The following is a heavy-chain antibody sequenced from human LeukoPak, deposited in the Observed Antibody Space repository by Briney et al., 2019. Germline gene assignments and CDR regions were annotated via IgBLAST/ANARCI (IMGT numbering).Heavy chain of an antibody. V-gene: IGHV4-31*03. Sequence: SETLSLTCTVSGGSISSGGFYWSWIRQHPGAGLEWLGYIYYSENTYYNPSLNGRLTISADTSQNQFSLKLTSVTAADTAVYYCARGIERATIGDAFDIWGQGTMVTVSS. CDR3: ARGIERATIGDAFDI. CDR1: GGSISSGGFY. D-gene: IGHD5-24*01. CDR2: IYYSENT. J-gene: IGHJ3*02.